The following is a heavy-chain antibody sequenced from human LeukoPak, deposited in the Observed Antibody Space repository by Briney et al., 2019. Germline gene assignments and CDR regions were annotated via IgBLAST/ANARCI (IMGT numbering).Heavy chain of an antibody. CDR1: GYTFTGYY. V-gene: IGHV1-2*02. J-gene: IGHJ5*02. CDR3: ARDLGYGDYMGWFDP. D-gene: IGHD4-17*01. Sequence: ASVKVSCKASGYTFTGYYMRWVRQAPGQGLEWMGWINPNSGGTNYAQKFQGRVTMTRDTSISTAYMELSRLRSDDTAVYYCARDLGYGDYMGWFDPWGQGTLVTDSS. CDR2: INPNSGGT.